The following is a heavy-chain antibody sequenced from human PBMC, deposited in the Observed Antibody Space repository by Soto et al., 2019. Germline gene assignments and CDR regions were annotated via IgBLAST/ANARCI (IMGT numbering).Heavy chain of an antibody. CDR1: GGSISSGGYS. CDR3: ARGYAIDWNYVSGWFDP. Sequence: PSETLSLTCAVSGGSISSGGYSWSWIRQPPGKGLEWIGYIYYSGSTYYNPSLKSRVTISVDTSKNQFSLKLSSVTAADTAVYYCARGYAIDWNYVSGWFDPWGQGTLVTVSS. J-gene: IGHJ5*02. CDR2: IYYSGST. V-gene: IGHV4-30-4*08. D-gene: IGHD1-7*01.